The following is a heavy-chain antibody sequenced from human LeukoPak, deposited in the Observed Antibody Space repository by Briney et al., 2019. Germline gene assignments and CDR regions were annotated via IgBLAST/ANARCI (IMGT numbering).Heavy chain of an antibody. CDR3: ARVEYSYGRDAFDI. J-gene: IGHJ3*02. Sequence: SETLSLTCTVSGGSISSYYWGWIRQPPGKGLEWIGSIYYSGSTYYNPSLKSRVTISVDTSKNQFSLKLSSVTAADTAVYYCARVEYSYGRDAFDIWGQGTMVTVSS. V-gene: IGHV4-39*07. CDR2: IYYSGST. CDR1: GGSISSYY. D-gene: IGHD5-18*01.